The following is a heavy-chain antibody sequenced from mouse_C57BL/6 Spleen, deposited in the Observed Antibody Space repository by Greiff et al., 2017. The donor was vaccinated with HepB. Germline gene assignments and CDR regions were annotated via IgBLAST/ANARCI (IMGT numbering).Heavy chain of an antibody. J-gene: IGHJ3*01. Sequence: EVQLQQSGPELVKPGASVKISCKASGYTFTDYYMNWVKQSHGKSLEWIGDINPNNGGTSYNQKFKGKATLTVDKSSSTAYMELRSLTSEDSAVYYCARVIYYGNSFAYWGQGTLVTVSA. V-gene: IGHV1-26*01. CDR1: GYTFTDYY. D-gene: IGHD2-1*01. CDR3: ARVIYYGNSFAY. CDR2: INPNNGGT.